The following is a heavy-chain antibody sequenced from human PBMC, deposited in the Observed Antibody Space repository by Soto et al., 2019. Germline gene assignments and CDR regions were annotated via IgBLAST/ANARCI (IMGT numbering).Heavy chain of an antibody. CDR2: IYTDGST. Sequence: QVQLQESGPGLVKPSETLSLTCTVAGTSISIYSWSWIRQPAGKDLEWVGRIYTDGSTNYHPSLKSRVIMSVDTSKIQFSLILSSVTAADTAVYYCAREARGGYSGIFDYWGRGALVTVSS. CDR1: GTSISIYS. J-gene: IGHJ4*02. D-gene: IGHD5-12*01. V-gene: IGHV4-4*07. CDR3: AREARGGYSGIFDY.